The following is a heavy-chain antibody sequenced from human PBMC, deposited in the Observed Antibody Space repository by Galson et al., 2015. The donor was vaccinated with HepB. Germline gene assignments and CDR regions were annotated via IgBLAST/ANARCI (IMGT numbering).Heavy chain of an antibody. CDR3: AKDSYDGSGINYKYYYYYMDV. Sequence: SLRLSCAASGFTFSSYGMHWVRQAPGKGLEWVAAISYDGSNKYYADSVKGRITISRDNPKNTLYLQMNSLRAEDTAVYYCAKDSYDGSGINYKYYYYYMDVWGKGTTVTVSS. CDR1: GFTFSSYG. J-gene: IGHJ6*03. D-gene: IGHD3-10*01. V-gene: IGHV3-30*18. CDR2: ISYDGSNK.